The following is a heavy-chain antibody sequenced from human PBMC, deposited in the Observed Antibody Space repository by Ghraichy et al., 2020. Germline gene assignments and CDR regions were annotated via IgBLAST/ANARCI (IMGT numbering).Heavy chain of an antibody. J-gene: IGHJ1*01. V-gene: IGHV4-59*08. CDR3: AGAHSSSWHD. CDR2: VHYTGTT. D-gene: IGHD6-13*01. Sequence: SETLSLVCTVSGDATGDYYWSWIRQPPGKGLEWIGYVHYTGTTKYNPSLESRVTISRDTSKNQFSLRLTSVTAADTALYYCAGAHSSSWHDWGQGTLVTVS. CDR1: GDATGDYY.